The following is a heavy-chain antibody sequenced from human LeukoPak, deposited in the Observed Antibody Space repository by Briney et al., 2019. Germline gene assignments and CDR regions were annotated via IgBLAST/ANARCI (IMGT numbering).Heavy chain of an antibody. J-gene: IGHJ4*02. CDR1: GFTFSSYS. Sequence: PGGSLRLSCAASGFTFSSYSMNWVRQAPGKGLEWVSYISSSSSTIDHADSVKGRFTISRDNAKNSLYLQMNSLRDEDTAVYYCARKYSGGLDYWGQETLVTVSS. D-gene: IGHD6-25*01. CDR2: ISSSSSTI. CDR3: ARKYSGGLDY. V-gene: IGHV3-48*02.